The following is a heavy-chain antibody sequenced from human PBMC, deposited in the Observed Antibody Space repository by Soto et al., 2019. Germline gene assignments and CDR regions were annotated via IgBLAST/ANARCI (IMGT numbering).Heavy chain of an antibody. J-gene: IGHJ4*02. CDR1: GFTFSSYA. V-gene: IGHV3-30-3*02. CDR2: ISYDGSNK. D-gene: IGHD3-10*01. CDR3: AKPLPAMVHFDY. Sequence: WGSLRLSCAASGFTFSSYAMHWVRQAPGKGLEWVAVISYDGSNKYYADSVKGRFTISRDNSKNTLCLQMNSLRAEDTAVYYCAKPLPAMVHFDYWGQETLVPVSS.